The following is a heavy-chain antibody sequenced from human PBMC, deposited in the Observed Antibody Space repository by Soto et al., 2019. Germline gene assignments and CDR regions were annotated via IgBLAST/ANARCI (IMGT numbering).Heavy chain of an antibody. CDR2: ISAYNGNT. CDR3: ARDREGLTGYYSAY. V-gene: IGHV1-18*01. D-gene: IGHD3-9*01. Sequence: ASVKVSCKASGYTFTSYGISWVRQAPGQGLEWMGWISAYNGNTNYAQKLQGRVTMTTDTSTSTAYMELRSLRSDDTAVYYCARDREGLTGYYSAYWGQGTLVTGSA. J-gene: IGHJ4*02. CDR1: GYTFTSYG.